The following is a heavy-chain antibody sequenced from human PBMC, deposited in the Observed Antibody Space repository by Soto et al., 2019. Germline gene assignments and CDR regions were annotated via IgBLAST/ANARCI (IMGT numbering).Heavy chain of an antibody. D-gene: IGHD2-15*01. V-gene: IGHV4-30-2*01. Sequence: QLQLQESGSGLVKPSQTLSLTCAVSGGSISSGGYSWSWIRQPPGKGLEWIGSIYHSGSTYYNPSRESRGSISVNRSRNQFSLTLSPVTAADTAVDYCARGQVVAAQHGGQGTLVTVSS. CDR3: ARGQVVAAQH. CDR1: GGSISSGGYS. J-gene: IGHJ4*02. CDR2: IYHSGST.